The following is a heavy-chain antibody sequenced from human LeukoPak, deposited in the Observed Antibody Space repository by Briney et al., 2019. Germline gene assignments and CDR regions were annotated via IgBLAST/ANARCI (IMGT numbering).Heavy chain of an antibody. CDR3: ARGEPEWELQNY. Sequence: PGGSLRLSCAASGFIFSRYAMHWVRQAPGKGLEYVSAISSNGRSTYYAKSVKGRFTISRDNSKNTVYLQMGSLKAEDMAVYYCARGEPEWELQNYWGQGTLVTVSS. V-gene: IGHV3-64*01. J-gene: IGHJ4*02. CDR2: ISSNGRST. CDR1: GFIFSRYA. D-gene: IGHD1-26*01.